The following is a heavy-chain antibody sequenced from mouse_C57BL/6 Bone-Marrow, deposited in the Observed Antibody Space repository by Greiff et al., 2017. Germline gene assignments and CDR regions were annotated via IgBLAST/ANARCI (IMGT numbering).Heavy chain of an antibody. Sequence: EVKLVESGEGLVKPGGSLKLSCAASGFTFSSYAMSWVRQTPEKRLEWVAYISSGGDYTYYADTVKGRFTISRDNARNTLYLQMSSLKSEDTAMYYCSRDRGTAWFAYWGQGTLVTVSA. J-gene: IGHJ3*01. CDR3: SRDRGTAWFAY. CDR1: GFTFSSYA. CDR2: ISSGGDYT. D-gene: IGHD3-1*01. V-gene: IGHV5-9-1*02.